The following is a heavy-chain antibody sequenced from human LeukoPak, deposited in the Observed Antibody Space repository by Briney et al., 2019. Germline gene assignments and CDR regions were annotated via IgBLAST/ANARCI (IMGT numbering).Heavy chain of an antibody. CDR3: TRDANDFSPRYYFDY. D-gene: IGHD3-3*01. CDR2: ISYDGTKQ. V-gene: IGHV3-30*04. J-gene: IGHJ4*02. Sequence: GGSLRLSCAASGFTFSNYAMHWVRQAPGKGLEWVAIISYDGTKQFYADSAKGRFTISRDDSRNTLYLQMNSLRPEDTAVYYCTRDANDFSPRYYFDYWGQGTLVTVSS. CDR1: GFTFSNYA.